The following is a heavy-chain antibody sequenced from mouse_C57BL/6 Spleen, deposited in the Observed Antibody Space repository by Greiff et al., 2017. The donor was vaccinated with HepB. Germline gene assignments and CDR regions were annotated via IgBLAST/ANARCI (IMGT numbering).Heavy chain of an antibody. CDR1: GYTFTSYW. CDR3: AIVPVRRDDYAMDY. V-gene: IGHV1-64*01. D-gene: IGHD2-14*01. J-gene: IGHJ4*01. CDR2: IHPNSGST. Sequence: VQLQQSGAELVKPGASVKLSCKASGYTFTSYWMHWVKQRPGQGLEWIGMIHPNSGSTNYNEKFKSKATLTVDKSSSTAYMQLSSLTSEDSAVYYCAIVPVRRDDYAMDYWGQGTSVTVSS.